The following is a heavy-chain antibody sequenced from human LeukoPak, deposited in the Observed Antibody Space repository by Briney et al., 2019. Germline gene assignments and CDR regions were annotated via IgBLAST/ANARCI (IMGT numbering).Heavy chain of an antibody. Sequence: GGSLRLSCAASGSTFSSYWMSWVRQAPGKGLEWVANIKQDGSEKYYVDSVKGRFTISRDNAKNSLYLQMNSLRAEDTAVYYCARDNPSVTMVRGASDYWGQGTLVTVSS. J-gene: IGHJ4*02. D-gene: IGHD3-10*01. CDR3: ARDNPSVTMVRGASDY. CDR2: IKQDGSEK. V-gene: IGHV3-7*01. CDR1: GSTFSSYW.